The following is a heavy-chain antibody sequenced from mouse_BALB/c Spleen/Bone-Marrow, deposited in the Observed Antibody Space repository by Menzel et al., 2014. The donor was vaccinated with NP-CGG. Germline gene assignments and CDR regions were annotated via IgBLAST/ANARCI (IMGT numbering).Heavy chain of an antibody. CDR3: ARRGPGFDY. Sequence: VQLVESGAELVRPGSSVKISCKASGYAFSSYWMNWVKQRPGQGLEWIGQIYPGDGDTNYNGKFKGKATLTADKSSSTAYMQLSSRTSEASAVDICARRGPGFDYWGQGTTLTVSS. CDR2: IYPGDGDT. CDR1: GYAFSSYW. D-gene: IGHD3-3*01. V-gene: IGHV1-80*01. J-gene: IGHJ2*01.